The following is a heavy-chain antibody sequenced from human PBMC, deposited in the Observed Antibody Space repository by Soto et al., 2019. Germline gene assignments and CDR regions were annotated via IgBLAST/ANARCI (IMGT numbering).Heavy chain of an antibody. J-gene: IGHJ6*03. V-gene: IGHV3-7*02. Sequence: GGSLRLSCAGSGFSFSSYWMTWVRRAPGRGLEWVANIKQDGSQIKYADSVKGRFTISRDNAKNSLYLQMSSLRAEDTAVYYCAKGHCGGDCYSSYYYYYMDVWGKGTTVTVSS. CDR3: AKGHCGGDCYSSYYYYYMDV. D-gene: IGHD2-21*01. CDR2: IKQDGSQI. CDR1: GFSFSSYW.